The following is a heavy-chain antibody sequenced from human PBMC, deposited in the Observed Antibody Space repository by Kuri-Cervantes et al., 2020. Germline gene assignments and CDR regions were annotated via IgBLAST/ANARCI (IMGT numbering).Heavy chain of an antibody. CDR3: ARGRSTDY. Sequence: ESLKISCAASGFTFSDYYMSWIRQAPGKGLEWIGEINHSGSTNYNPSLKSRVTISVDTSKNQFSLKLSSVTAADTAVYYCARGRSTDYWGQGTLVTVSS. CDR2: INHSGST. D-gene: IGHD1-1*01. J-gene: IGHJ4*02. V-gene: IGHV4-34*01. CDR1: GFTFSDYY.